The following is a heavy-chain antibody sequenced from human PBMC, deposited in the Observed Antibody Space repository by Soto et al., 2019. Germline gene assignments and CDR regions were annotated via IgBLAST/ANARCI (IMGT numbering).Heavy chain of an antibody. Sequence: EVQLLESGGGLVQPGGSLRLSCAASGFTFSSYAMSWVRQAPGKGLEWVSAISGSGGSTYYADSVKGRFTISRDNSKNTLYLQMNSLRAEDTAVYYCSKVRGSGWWGHAFDIWGQGTMVTVAS. J-gene: IGHJ3*02. CDR3: SKVRGSGWWGHAFDI. D-gene: IGHD6-19*01. CDR1: GFTFSSYA. CDR2: ISGSGGST. V-gene: IGHV3-23*01.